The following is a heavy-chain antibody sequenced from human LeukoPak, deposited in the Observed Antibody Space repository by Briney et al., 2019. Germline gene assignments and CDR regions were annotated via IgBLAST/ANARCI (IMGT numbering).Heavy chain of an antibody. D-gene: IGHD3-22*01. CDR3: ARGLTSYYDSSGYW. J-gene: IGHJ4*02. Sequence: GGSLRLSCAASGFTFSTYAMSWVRQAPGRGLEWVSGISGSGDATYYADSVKGRFAISRDNAKNSLYLQMNSLRAEDTAVYYCARGLTSYYDSSGYWGGQGTLVTVSS. V-gene: IGHV3-23*01. CDR1: GFTFSTYA. CDR2: ISGSGDAT.